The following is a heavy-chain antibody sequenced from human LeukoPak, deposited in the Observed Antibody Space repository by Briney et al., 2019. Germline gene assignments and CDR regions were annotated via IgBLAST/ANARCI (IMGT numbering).Heavy chain of an antibody. V-gene: IGHV4-31*03. Sequence: SETLSLTCTVSGGSISSGGYFWSWLRQNPGKGLEGTGYIYHGGNTYYNPSLKSRVTISVDTSKNQFSLTLSSVTAADTAMYYCARVRYYGSGEEIDPWGQGTLVTVSS. D-gene: IGHD3-10*01. J-gene: IGHJ5*02. CDR2: IYHGGNT. CDR1: GGSISSGGYF. CDR3: ARVRYYGSGEEIDP.